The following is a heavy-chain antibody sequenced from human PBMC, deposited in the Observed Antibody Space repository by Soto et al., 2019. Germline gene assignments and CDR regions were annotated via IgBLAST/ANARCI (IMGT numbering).Heavy chain of an antibody. CDR3: AKEMGDYYDSSGSWFDP. V-gene: IGHV3-23*01. Sequence: LRLSCAASGFTFSSYVMSWVRQAPEKGLEWVSGISGSGDNTYYADSVKGRFTISRDNSKNTLFLQMNSLRAEDTALYFCAKEMGDYYDSSGSWFDPWGQGTLVTVSS. D-gene: IGHD3-22*01. CDR2: ISGSGDNT. J-gene: IGHJ5*02. CDR1: GFTFSSYV.